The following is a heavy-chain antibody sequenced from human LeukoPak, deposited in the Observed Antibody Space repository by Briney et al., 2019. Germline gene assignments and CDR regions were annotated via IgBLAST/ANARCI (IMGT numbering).Heavy chain of an antibody. D-gene: IGHD6-13*01. CDR2: IYYSGST. CDR1: GGSISSSSYY. CDR3: ASARTSSRSWFTFDY. Sequence: PSETLSLTCTVSGGSISSSSYYWGWIRQPPGKGLEWIGSIYYSGSTYYNPSLKSRVTISVDTSKNQLSLKLSSVTAADTAVYYCASARTSSRSWFTFDYWGPGILCTVSS. V-gene: IGHV4-39*01. J-gene: IGHJ4*02.